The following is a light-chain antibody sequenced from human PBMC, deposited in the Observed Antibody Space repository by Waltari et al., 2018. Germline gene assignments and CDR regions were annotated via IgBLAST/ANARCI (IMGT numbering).Light chain of an antibody. V-gene: IGLV2-11*01. CDR1: SSDVVASTY. CDR3: CSYAGRYTSV. J-gene: IGLJ2*01. Sequence: QSALTQPRSVSGSPGQSVTFSCTGTSSDVVASTYVPWYQVHPGKVPKPILYDVDKRPSGVPDRFSGSKAGNTASLTISGLQTEDEADYYCCSYAGRYTSVFGGGTKVTVL. CDR2: DVD.